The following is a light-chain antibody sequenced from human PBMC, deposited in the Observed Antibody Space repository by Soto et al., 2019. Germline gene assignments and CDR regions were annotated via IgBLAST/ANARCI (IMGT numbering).Light chain of an antibody. Sequence: QSVLTQPPSASGTPGQRVTISCSGSSSNIGRNTVKWYRQLPGTAPKLLIGISYQRPSGVPDQFSGSQSGTSASLAISGLQSEDEANYICAAWDDSLNAWAFGGGTKLTVL. V-gene: IGLV1-44*01. J-gene: IGLJ3*02. CDR3: AAWDDSLNAWA. CDR2: ISY. CDR1: SSNIGRNT.